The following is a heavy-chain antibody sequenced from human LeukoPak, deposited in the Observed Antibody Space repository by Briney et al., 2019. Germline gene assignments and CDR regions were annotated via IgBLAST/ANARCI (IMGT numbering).Heavy chain of an antibody. CDR3: ARLPIAAAGTVSNWFDP. CDR1: GYSFTSYW. Sequence: GEPLNFSCKRSGYSFTSYWIGWLRQLPGKGRDWMRIIFLGDSDTSYRPSFQGQVTISADKTISTAYLQWSSLKASDTAMYYCARLPIAAAGTVSNWFDPWGQGTLVTASS. D-gene: IGHD6-13*01. J-gene: IGHJ5*02. CDR2: IFLGDSDT. V-gene: IGHV5-51*01.